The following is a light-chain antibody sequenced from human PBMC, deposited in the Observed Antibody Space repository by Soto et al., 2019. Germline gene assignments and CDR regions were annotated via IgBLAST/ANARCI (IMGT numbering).Light chain of an antibody. CDR3: QQSYSSPWT. Sequence: DIQMTQSPSSLSASVGDRVTITCRASQSISSWLAWYQQKPGKAPKLLTYDASSLESGVPSRFSGSGSGTDFTLTITSLQPEDFATYYCQQSYSSPWTFGQGTKVDIK. CDR1: QSISSW. V-gene: IGKV1-39*01. J-gene: IGKJ1*01. CDR2: DAS.